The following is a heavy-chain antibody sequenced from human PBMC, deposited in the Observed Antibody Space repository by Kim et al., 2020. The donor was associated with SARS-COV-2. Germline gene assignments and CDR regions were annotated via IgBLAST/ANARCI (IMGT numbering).Heavy chain of an antibody. V-gene: IGHV3-33*06. CDR2: IWYDGSNK. D-gene: IGHD2-15*01. CDR3: AKDEAVVVVAATLDY. CDR1: GFTFSSYG. J-gene: IGHJ4*02. Sequence: GGSLRLSCAASGFTFSSYGMHWVRQAPGKGLEWVAVIWYDGSNKYYADSVKGRFTISRDNSKNTLYLQMNSLRAEDTAVYYCAKDEAVVVVAATLDYWGQGTLVTVSS.